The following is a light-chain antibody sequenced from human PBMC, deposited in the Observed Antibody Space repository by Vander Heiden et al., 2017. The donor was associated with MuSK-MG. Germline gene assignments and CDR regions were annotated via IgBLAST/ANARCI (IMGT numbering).Light chain of an antibody. CDR3: QQYSDYLFT. J-gene: IGKJ3*01. Sequence: GDRVTITCRASQNINKWLAWYQQKPGKAPKLLIYKTSTLETGVPSRFSGSGSGTDFTLTISSLQPDDFAIYFCQQYSDYLFTFGPGTRVDIK. V-gene: IGKV1-5*03. CDR1: QNINKW. CDR2: KTS.